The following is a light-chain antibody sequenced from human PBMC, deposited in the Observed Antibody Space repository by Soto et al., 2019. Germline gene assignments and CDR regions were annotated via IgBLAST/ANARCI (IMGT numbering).Light chain of an antibody. CDR2: DDS. J-gene: IGLJ3*02. CDR3: QVWDGDSDHRV. Sequence: SYVLTQPPSVSVAPGQTARITCGGNDIGRKSVHWYQQKAGQAPVLVVYDDSDRPSGIPERISGSNPGNTATLTISRVAAGDEADYYCQVWDGDSDHRVFGGGTKLTVL. CDR1: DIGRKS. V-gene: IGLV3-21*02.